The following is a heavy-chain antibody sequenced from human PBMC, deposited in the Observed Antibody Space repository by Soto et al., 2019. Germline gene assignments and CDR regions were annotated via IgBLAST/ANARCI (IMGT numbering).Heavy chain of an antibody. CDR3: ARLAWDFWSGYPNWFDP. Sequence: TSETLSLTCTVSGGSISSGGYYWSWIRQHPGKGLEWIGYIYYSGSTYYNPSLKSRVTISVDTSKNQFSLKLSSVTAADTAVYYCARLAWDFWSGYPNWFDPWGQGTLVTVSS. J-gene: IGHJ5*02. V-gene: IGHV4-31*03. CDR1: GGSISSGGYY. CDR2: IYYSGST. D-gene: IGHD3-3*01.